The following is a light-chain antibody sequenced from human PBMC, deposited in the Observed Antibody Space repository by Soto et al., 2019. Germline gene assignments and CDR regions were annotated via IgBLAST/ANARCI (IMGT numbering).Light chain of an antibody. CDR1: SSNIGAGYD. V-gene: IGLV1-40*01. J-gene: IGLJ2*01. CDR3: QSYDTSLSASV. Sequence: QSVLTQPPSVSGAPGQRVTISCSGSSSNIGAGYDVHWYQQVPGTAPKLLIYGNSNRPSGVSDRFSGFKSGTSGSLAISGLQADDEADYYCQSYDTSLSASVFGGGTQLTVL. CDR2: GNS.